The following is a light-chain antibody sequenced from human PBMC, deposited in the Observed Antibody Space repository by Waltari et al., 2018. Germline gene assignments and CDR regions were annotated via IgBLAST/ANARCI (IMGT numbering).Light chain of an antibody. CDR2: RNN. V-gene: IGLV1-47*01. Sequence: QSVLTQPPSASGTPGHGGPLLCSGRRSNHRRNYLNWYQQRPGTAPKPLTYRNNQRPSGVPDRFSGSKSGTSASLAISGLRSEDEADYYCAAWDDSLSGWVFGGGTKLTVL. J-gene: IGLJ3*02. CDR1: RSNHRRNY. CDR3: AAWDDSLSGWV.